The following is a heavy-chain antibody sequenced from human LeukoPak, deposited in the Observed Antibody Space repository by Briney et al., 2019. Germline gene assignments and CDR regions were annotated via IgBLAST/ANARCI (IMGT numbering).Heavy chain of an antibody. J-gene: IGHJ1*01. CDR2: IYCGGSDT. CDR1: GYDFSVNW. V-gene: IGHV5-51*01. D-gene: IGHD6-13*01. Sequence: GESLKISCKASGYDFSVNWIAWVRQMPGKGLGWMGVIYCGGSDTKYSSSFQGQVTISVDKSINTAYLQWSSLRASDSAIYYCARHGGGNSWPFQHWGQGTLVTVSS. CDR3: ARHGGGNSWPFQH.